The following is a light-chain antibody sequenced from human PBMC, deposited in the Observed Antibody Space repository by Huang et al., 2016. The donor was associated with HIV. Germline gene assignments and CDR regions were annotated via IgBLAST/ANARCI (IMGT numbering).Light chain of an antibody. J-gene: IGKJ4*01. CDR3: QQYHTYPLVT. V-gene: IGKV1-8*01. Sequence: IQMTQSPSSLSASTGDRVTISCRASQGIRNFLAWFQQKPGKAPKLLIYAASTLQSGVPSRFSGSGSGTDFSLTISNLQSDDFASYFCQQYHTYPLVTFGGGTKVEIK. CDR1: QGIRNF. CDR2: AAS.